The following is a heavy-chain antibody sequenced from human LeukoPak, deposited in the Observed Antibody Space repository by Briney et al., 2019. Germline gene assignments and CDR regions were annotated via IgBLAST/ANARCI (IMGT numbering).Heavy chain of an antibody. CDR1: GFTFSSYA. J-gene: IGHJ4*02. D-gene: IGHD5-24*01. V-gene: IGHV3-23*01. CDR3: AKVLMAARRYFDY. CDR2: ISGSGGST. Sequence: PGGSLRLSCAASGFTFSSYAMSWVRQAPGKGREWVSAISGSGGSTYYADSVKGRFTISRDNSKNTLYLQMNSLRAEDTAVYYCAKVLMAARRYFDYWGQGILVTVSS.